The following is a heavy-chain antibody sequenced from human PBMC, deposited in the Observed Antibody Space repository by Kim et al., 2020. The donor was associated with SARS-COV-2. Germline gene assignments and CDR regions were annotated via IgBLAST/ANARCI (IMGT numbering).Heavy chain of an antibody. V-gene: IGHV3-33*01. D-gene: IGHD3-10*01. Sequence: GGSLRLSCAASGFTFSSYGMHWVRQAPGKGLEWVAVIWYDGSNKYYADSVKGRFTISRDNSKNTLYLQMNSLRAEDTAVYYCAALPPWFGETNWFDPWGQGTLVTVSS. CDR3: AALPPWFGETNWFDP. CDR1: GFTFSSYG. J-gene: IGHJ5*02. CDR2: IWYDGSNK.